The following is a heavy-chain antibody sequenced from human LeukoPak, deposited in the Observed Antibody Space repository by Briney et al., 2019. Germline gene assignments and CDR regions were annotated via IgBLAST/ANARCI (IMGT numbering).Heavy chain of an antibody. J-gene: IGHJ4*02. CDR2: MYYDVST. V-gene: IGHV4-39*02. CDR3: ARRSDSGSDDGEDYFDY. D-gene: IGHD1-26*01. CDR1: GGSIYSTSFY. Sequence: SETLSLACTVSGGSIYSTSFYWGWIRQPPGKGLEWIGSMYYDVSTYYNPSLKSRVNISVDTSKNHFSLKLTSVTAADTAVYFCARRSDSGSDDGEDYFDYWGQGTLVTVSS.